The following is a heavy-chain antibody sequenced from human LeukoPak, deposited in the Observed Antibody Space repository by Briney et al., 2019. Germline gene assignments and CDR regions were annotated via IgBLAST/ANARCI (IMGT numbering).Heavy chain of an antibody. CDR2: ISYDGSNK. Sequence: GSLRLSCAASGFTFSSYGMHWVRQAPGKGLEWVAVISYDGSNKYYADSVRGRFTISRDNSKNTLYLQMNSLRAEDTAVYYCAKDGEQWLVTDGMDVWGQGTTVTVSS. CDR3: AKDGEQWLVTDGMDV. CDR1: GFTFSSYG. J-gene: IGHJ6*02. D-gene: IGHD6-19*01. V-gene: IGHV3-30*18.